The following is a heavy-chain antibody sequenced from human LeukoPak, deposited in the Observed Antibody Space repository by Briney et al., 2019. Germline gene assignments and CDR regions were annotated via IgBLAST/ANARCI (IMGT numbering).Heavy chain of an antibody. J-gene: IGHJ6*02. Sequence: SETLSLTCTVSGGSISSGDYYWSWIRQPPGKGLEWIGYIYYSGSTYYNPSLKSRVTISVDTSKNQFSLKLSSVTAADTAVYYCAREEYGEESYYYDSSGYHLGYYGMDVWGQGTTVTVSS. V-gene: IGHV4-30-4*01. CDR1: GGSISSGDYY. CDR3: AREEYGEESYYYDSSGYHLGYYGMDV. D-gene: IGHD3-22*01. CDR2: IYYSGST.